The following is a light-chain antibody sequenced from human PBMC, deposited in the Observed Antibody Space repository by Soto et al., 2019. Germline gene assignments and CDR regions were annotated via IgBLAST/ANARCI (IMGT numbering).Light chain of an antibody. CDR3: QQYGSSPWT. J-gene: IGKJ1*01. Sequence: ESVLTQSPGTLSLSPGERATLSCRASQSVSSSYLAWYQQKPGQAPTLLSYGASSRATGIPDRFSGSGSGTDFTLTISRLEPEDFAVYYCQQYGSSPWTFGQGTKV. CDR2: GAS. CDR1: QSVSSSY. V-gene: IGKV3-20*01.